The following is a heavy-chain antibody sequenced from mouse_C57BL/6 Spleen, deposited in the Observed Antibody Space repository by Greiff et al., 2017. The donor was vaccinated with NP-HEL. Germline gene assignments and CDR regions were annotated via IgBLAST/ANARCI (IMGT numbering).Heavy chain of an antibody. D-gene: IGHD1-1*01. CDR3: ARWVITTVVATHYYAMDY. CDR1: GYTFTSYW. J-gene: IGHJ4*01. CDR2: IHPNSGST. Sequence: VQLQQPGAELVKPGASVKLSCKASGYTFTSYWMHWVKQRPGQGLEWIGMIHPNSGSTNYNEKFKSKATLTVDKSSSTAYMQLSSLTSEDSAVYYCARWVITTVVATHYYAMDYWGQGTSVTVSS. V-gene: IGHV1-64*01.